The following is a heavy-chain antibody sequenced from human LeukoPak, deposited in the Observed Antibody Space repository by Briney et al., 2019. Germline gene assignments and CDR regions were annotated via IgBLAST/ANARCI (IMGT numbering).Heavy chain of an antibody. CDR1: VYTFTSYY. V-gene: IGHV1-46*01. D-gene: IGHD3-22*01. Sequence: ASVKVSCTASVYTFTSYYMHWVRQAPGQGLEWMGIINPRGGSTSYAQKFQGRVTMTRDMSTSTAYMELSSLRSEDTAVYYCARHYDSSGYYYLTDAFDIWGQGTMVTVSS. CDR2: INPRGGST. J-gene: IGHJ3*02. CDR3: ARHYDSSGYYYLTDAFDI.